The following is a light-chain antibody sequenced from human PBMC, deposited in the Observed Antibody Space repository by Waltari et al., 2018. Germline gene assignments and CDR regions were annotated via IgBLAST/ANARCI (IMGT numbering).Light chain of an antibody. Sequence: DIVMTQSPDSLPVSLGERATINCKSSQSVLYTSNNNNDLACYQQKPGQPPKLLIYCASTRESGVPDRFCGRGSGTDVTLNINSLQAEDVAVYYCQQYFSFPLTFGPGTKVDIK. J-gene: IGKJ3*01. V-gene: IGKV4-1*01. CDR1: QSVLYTSNNNND. CDR2: CAS. CDR3: QQYFSFPLT.